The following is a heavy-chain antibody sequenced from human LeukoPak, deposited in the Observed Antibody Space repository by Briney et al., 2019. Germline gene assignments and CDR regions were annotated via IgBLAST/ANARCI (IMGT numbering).Heavy chain of an antibody. CDR1: GGSISSYY. CDR3: ARGYCSSTSCYHLDY. Sequence: SETLSLTCTVSGGSISSYYWSWIRQPPGKGLEWIGYIYYGGSTNYNPSLKSRVTISVDTSKNQFSLKLSSVTAADTAVYYCARGYCSSTSCYHLDYWGQGTLVTVSS. V-gene: IGHV4-59*01. CDR2: IYYGGST. J-gene: IGHJ4*02. D-gene: IGHD2-2*01.